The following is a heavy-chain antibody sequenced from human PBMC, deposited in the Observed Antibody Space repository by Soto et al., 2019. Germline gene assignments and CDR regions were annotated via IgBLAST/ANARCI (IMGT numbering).Heavy chain of an antibody. CDR3: VRVRVVVTYTDAFDI. D-gene: IGHD2-2*01. CDR2: SRHKAKSYTT. V-gene: IGHV3-72*01. Sequence: EVQLVESGGGLVQPGGSLRLSCAASGFTLSDYYMEWVRQAPGKGLEWVGRSRHKAKSYTTEYAASVRGRFNISRDDSENSMYLQMSSLNTEDTAVYSCVRVRVVVTYTDAFDIWGQGTLVTVSS. CDR1: GFTLSDYY. J-gene: IGHJ3*02.